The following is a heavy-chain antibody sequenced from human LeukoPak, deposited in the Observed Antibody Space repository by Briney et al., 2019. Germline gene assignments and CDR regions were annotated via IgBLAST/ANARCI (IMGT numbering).Heavy chain of an antibody. Sequence: PGGSLRLSCAASGFTFSDAWMSWVRQAPGKGLEWVGRIKSKTDGGTTDYAAPVKGRFTVSRDNSKNTLYLQMNSLRAEDTAVYYCARVGIAVAGRGNSAFDIWGQGTMVTVSS. CDR1: GFTFSDAW. CDR3: ARVGIAVAGRGNSAFDI. V-gene: IGHV3-15*01. D-gene: IGHD6-19*01. CDR2: IKSKTDGGTT. J-gene: IGHJ3*02.